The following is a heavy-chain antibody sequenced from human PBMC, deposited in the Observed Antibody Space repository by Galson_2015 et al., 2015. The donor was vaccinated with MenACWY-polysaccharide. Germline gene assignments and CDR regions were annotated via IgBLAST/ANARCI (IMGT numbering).Heavy chain of an antibody. CDR1: GFTFSSYA. J-gene: IGHJ4*02. V-gene: IGHV3-23*01. Sequence: SLRLSCAASGFTFSSYAMSWVRQAPGKGLEWVSAISGSGGSTYYADSVKGRFTISRDSSKNTLYLQMDSLRAEDTAVYYCAKAHYYDSSGYYYFDYWGQGTLVTVSS. CDR2: ISGSGGST. D-gene: IGHD3-22*01. CDR3: AKAHYYDSSGYYYFDY.